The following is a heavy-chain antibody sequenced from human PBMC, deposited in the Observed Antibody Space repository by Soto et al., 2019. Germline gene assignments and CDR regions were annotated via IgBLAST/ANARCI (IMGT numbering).Heavy chain of an antibody. J-gene: IGHJ3*02. CDR3: ARENGGRRGGGGTEPLDI. V-gene: IGHV1-46*03. Sequence: QVQLVQSGAEVKKPGASVKISCEASGYSFTSQYVHWVRQAPGQGLEWMGIINPNGGSTTYAQKFQGKVPQARETSTGKGSKGAGSRERGGTGAYYLARENGGRRGGGGTEPLDIWGQGTMVTVAS. CDR2: INPNGGST. CDR1: GYSFTSQY. D-gene: IGHD3-16*01.